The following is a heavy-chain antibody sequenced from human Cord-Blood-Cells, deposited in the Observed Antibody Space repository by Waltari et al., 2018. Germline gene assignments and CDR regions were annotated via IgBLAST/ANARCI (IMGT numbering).Heavy chain of an antibody. Sequence: VQLVESGGGVVQPGRSLRLSCAASGFTFSSYGMNWVRQAPGKGLEWVAVISYDGSNKYYADSVKGRFTISRDNSKNTLYLQMNSLRAEDTAVYYCAKDRGDYYYYYGMDVWGQGTTVTVSS. CDR2: ISYDGSNK. CDR3: AKDRGDYYYYYGMDV. D-gene: IGHD3-10*01. V-gene: IGHV3-30*18. J-gene: IGHJ6*02. CDR1: GFTFSSYG.